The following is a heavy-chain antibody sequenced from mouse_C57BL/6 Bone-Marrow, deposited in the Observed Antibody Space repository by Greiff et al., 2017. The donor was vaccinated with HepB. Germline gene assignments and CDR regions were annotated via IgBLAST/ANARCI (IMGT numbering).Heavy chain of an antibody. J-gene: IGHJ3*01. CDR3: ARRAYDGWFAY. D-gene: IGHD2-14*01. CDR1: GYTFTNYW. CDR2: IYPGGGYT. V-gene: IGHV1-63*01. Sequence: QVQLQQSGPELVKPGASVKMSCKASGYTFTNYWIGWAKQRPGHGLEWIGDIYPGGGYTNYNEKFKGKATLTADKSSSTAYMQFSSLTSEDSAIYYCARRAYDGWFAYWGQGTLVTVAA.